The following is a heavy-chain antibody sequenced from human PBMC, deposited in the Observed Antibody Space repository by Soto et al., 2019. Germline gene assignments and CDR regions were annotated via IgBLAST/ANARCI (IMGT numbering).Heavy chain of an antibody. V-gene: IGHV3-33*01. Sequence: GGSLRLSCAASGFTFSSYGMHWVRQAPGKGLEWVAVIWYDGSNKYYADSVKGRFTISRDNSKNTLYLQMNSLRAEDTAVYYCARDNRTATTLVYWGQGTLVTVSS. CDR1: GFTFSSYG. CDR3: ARDNRTATTLVY. J-gene: IGHJ4*02. CDR2: IWYDGSNK. D-gene: IGHD5-12*01.